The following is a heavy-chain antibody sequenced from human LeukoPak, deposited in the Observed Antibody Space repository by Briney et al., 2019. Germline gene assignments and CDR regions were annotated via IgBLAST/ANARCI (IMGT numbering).Heavy chain of an antibody. CDR2: ISGSGGST. CDR3: AKDRLAAAMNPATELDY. V-gene: IGHV3-23*01. D-gene: IGHD6-13*01. Sequence: GGSLRLSCAASGFTFSSYAMSWVRQAPGKGLEWVSAISGSGGSTYYADSVKGRFTISRDNPKNTLYLQMNSLRAEDTAVYYCAKDRLAAAMNPATELDYWGQGTLVTASS. CDR1: GFTFSSYA. J-gene: IGHJ4*02.